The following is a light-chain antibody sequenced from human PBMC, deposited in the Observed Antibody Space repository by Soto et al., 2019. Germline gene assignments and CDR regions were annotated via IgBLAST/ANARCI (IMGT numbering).Light chain of an antibody. CDR2: GAS. CDR1: QSVSRNF. CDR3: QQYGRSPMFT. V-gene: IGKV3-20*01. J-gene: IGKJ2*01. Sequence: ESVLTQSPGTLSLSPGERATLSCRASQSVSRNFLAWYQQKPGQAPRLLIYGASRGAAGIPERFSGSGSGTDITLTISRLDPEDFAVYFCQQYGRSPMFTFGQGTKLEVK.